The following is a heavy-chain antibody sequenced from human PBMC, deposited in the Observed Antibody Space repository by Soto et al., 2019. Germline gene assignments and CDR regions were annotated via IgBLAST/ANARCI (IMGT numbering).Heavy chain of an antibody. CDR2: ITGSGSDT. J-gene: IGHJ4*02. CDR1: GFTFNNYA. D-gene: IGHD3-10*01. V-gene: IGHV3-23*01. CDR3: AKLGSSAWSPHYYFDY. Sequence: PGGSLRLSCAASGFTFNNYAMGWVRQAPGKGLEWVSAITGSGSDTYYVDSVKGRFTISRDNSKSTLFLQMNSLRAEDTAIYYCAKLGSSAWSPHYYFDYWGQGTLVTVSS.